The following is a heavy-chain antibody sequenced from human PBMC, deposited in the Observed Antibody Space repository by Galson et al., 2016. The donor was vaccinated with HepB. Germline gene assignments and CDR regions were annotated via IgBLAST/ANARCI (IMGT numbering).Heavy chain of an antibody. Sequence: SVKVSCKASGYSFTTYGILWVRQAPGQGPEWMGLISGYTGNTKYAQNFQDRVTMTTDATTGTAYLELRSLRSDDTAVYYCARDRFVLDHTAIIHAFDLWGQGTRVTVSS. CDR1: GYSFTTYG. CDR3: ARDRFVLDHTAIIHAFDL. J-gene: IGHJ3*01. D-gene: IGHD2-21*02. CDR2: ISGYTGNT. V-gene: IGHV1-18*04.